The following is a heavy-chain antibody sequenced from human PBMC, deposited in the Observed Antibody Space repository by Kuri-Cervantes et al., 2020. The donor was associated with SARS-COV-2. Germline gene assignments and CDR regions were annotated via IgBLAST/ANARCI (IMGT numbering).Heavy chain of an antibody. Sequence: GESLKISCAASGFTFSNAWMSWVRQAPGKGLEWVGRIKSKTDGGTTDYAAPVKGRFTISRDDSKNTLYLQMNSLKTEDTAVYYCTTGCSSTSCYRGVGYYYMDVWGKETTVTVSS. D-gene: IGHD2-2*02. CDR3: TTGCSSTSCYRGVGYYYMDV. J-gene: IGHJ6*03. CDR1: GFTFSNAW. CDR2: IKSKTDGGTT. V-gene: IGHV3-15*01.